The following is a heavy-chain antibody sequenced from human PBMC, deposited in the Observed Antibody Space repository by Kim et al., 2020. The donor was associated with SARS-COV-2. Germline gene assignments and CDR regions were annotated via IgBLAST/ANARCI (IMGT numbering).Heavy chain of an antibody. D-gene: IGHD3-10*01. V-gene: IGHV4-61*02. J-gene: IGHJ3*02. CDR2: IYTSGST. CDR1: GGSISSGSYY. CDR3: ARVHGGWDLWFGERHDAFDI. Sequence: SETLSLTCTVSGGSISSGSYYWSWIRQPAGKGLEWIGRIYTSGSTNYNPSLKSRVTISVDTSKNQFSLKLSSVTAADTAVYYCARVHGGWDLWFGERHDAFDIWGQGTMVTVSS.